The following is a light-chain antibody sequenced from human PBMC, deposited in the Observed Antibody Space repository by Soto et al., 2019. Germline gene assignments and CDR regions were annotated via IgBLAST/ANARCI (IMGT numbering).Light chain of an antibody. CDR1: RSNIGNNY. CDR3: QAYDYSLTASV. V-gene: IGLV1-51*01. CDR2: NNN. J-gene: IGLJ3*02. Sequence: QSVLTQPPSVSAAPGQKVTISCSGSRSNIGNNYVAWYQQFPGTVPKLLIYNNNGRPSGTPDRISGSASGTSATLTITGLQTGDEADYYCQAYDYSLTASVFGGGTKVTVL.